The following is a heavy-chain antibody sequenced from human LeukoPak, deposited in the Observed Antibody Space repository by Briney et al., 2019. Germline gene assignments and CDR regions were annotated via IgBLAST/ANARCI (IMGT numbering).Heavy chain of an antibody. V-gene: IGHV1-8*01. CDR2: MNPNSGNT. CDR3: ARLAADYDFWSGYSRYYFDY. Sequence: ASVKVSCKASGYTFTSYDINWVRQATGQGLEWMGWMNPNSGNTGYAQKFQGRVTMTRNTSISTAYMELSSLRSEDTAVYYCARLAADYDFWSGYSRYYFDYWGQGTLVTVSS. D-gene: IGHD3-3*01. J-gene: IGHJ4*02. CDR1: GYTFTSYD.